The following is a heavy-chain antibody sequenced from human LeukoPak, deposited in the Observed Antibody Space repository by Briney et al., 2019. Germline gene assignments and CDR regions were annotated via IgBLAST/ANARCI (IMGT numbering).Heavy chain of an antibody. D-gene: IGHD1-26*01. CDR2: IYYSGST. CDR3: ARTRWEGDSFDM. V-gene: IGHV4-30-4*08. J-gene: IGHJ3*02. CDR1: GGSISSGDYY. Sequence: SQTLSLTCTVSGGSISSGDYYWSWMRHPPGQGLEWSGYIYYSGSTYYNPSLKSRVTISVDTSKNQFSLKPSSVTAADTAVYYCARTRWEGDSFDMWGQGTMVTVSS.